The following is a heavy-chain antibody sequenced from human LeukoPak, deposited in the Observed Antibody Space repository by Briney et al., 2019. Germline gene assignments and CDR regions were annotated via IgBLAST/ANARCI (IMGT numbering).Heavy chain of an antibody. CDR3: ARGFPNDYGGNSED. CDR1: GYSISSGYY. CDR2: IYYSGST. D-gene: IGHD4-23*01. V-gene: IGHV4-38-2*02. Sequence: PSETLSLTCTVSGYSISSGYYWGWIRQPPGKGLEWIGYIYYSGSTNYNPSLKSRVTISVDTSKNQFSLKLSSVTAADTAVYYCARGFPNDYGGNSEDWGQGTMVTVSS. J-gene: IGHJ3*01.